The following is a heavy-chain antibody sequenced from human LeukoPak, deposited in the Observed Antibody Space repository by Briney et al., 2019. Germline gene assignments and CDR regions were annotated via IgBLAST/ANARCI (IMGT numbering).Heavy chain of an antibody. CDR3: ASSLVGARGNHFDY. J-gene: IGHJ4*02. D-gene: IGHD1-26*01. CDR1: GGSIRSGSYF. Sequence: SETLSLTCTVSGGSIRSGSYFWGWIRQPPGKGLEWIGSIHYSGSTYYNPSLKSRVTISVDMSKNQFSLKLSSVTAADTAVYYCASSLVGARGNHFDYWGQGTLVTVSP. V-gene: IGHV4-39*01. CDR2: IHYSGST.